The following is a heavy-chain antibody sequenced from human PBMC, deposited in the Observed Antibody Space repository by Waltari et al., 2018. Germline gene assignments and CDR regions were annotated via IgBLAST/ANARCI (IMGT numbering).Heavy chain of an antibody. CDR3: ARDRGRGIYLDS. J-gene: IGHJ4*02. V-gene: IGHV4-4*02. D-gene: IGHD2-15*01. CDR2: VQASART. CDR1: GDSMSSTDW. Sequence: QLQLQQSGPGLVKPSESLSLTCAVSGDSMSSTDWWSWVRQSPGKGLEWIGQVQASARTNYNPSFAGRVTVSIDTANNKFSLEVPSVTAADTAMYYCARDRGRGIYLDSWGQGSLVTVSP.